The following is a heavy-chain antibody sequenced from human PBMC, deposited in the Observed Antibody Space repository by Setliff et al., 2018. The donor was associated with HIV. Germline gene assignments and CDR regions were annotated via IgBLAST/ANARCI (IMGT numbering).Heavy chain of an antibody. J-gene: IGHJ1*01. CDR1: GFTFSSYG. Sequence: GGSLRLPCAASGFTFSSYGMHWVRQAPGKGLEWVAVIWYDGNNKYYADSVKGRFTISRDNSKNTLYLQMNSLRAEDTAAYYCAKDAGSYSYVHEYFQHWGQGTLVTVSS. CDR3: AKDAGSYSYVHEYFQH. V-gene: IGHV3-33*06. CDR2: IWYDGNNK. D-gene: IGHD5-18*01.